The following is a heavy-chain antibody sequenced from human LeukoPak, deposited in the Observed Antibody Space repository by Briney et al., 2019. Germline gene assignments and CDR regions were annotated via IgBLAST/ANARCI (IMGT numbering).Heavy chain of an antibody. CDR2: IYYSGTT. Sequence: SETLSLACSISGGSISSSSPYWGWIRQPPGKGLEWIGNIYYSGTTYYNPSLKSRVTISVDTSNNQFSLKLSSVTAADTAVYYCARVGSGWPFYYFDYWGQGTLVTVSS. D-gene: IGHD6-25*01. CDR3: ARVGSGWPFYYFDY. J-gene: IGHJ4*02. CDR1: GGSISSSSPY. V-gene: IGHV4-39*07.